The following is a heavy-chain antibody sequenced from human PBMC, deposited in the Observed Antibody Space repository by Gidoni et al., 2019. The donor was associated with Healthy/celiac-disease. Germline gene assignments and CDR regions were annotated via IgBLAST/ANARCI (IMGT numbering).Heavy chain of an antibody. Sequence: QVQLQQWGAGLLKPSETLSLTCAVYGGSFSGYYWSWIRQPPGKGLEWIGEINHSGSTNYNPSLKSRVTISVDTSKNQFSLKLSSVTAADTAVYYCARGRYVVGAMGVDYWGQGTLVTVSS. J-gene: IGHJ4*02. CDR2: INHSGST. CDR3: ARGRYVVGAMGVDY. CDR1: GGSFSGYY. D-gene: IGHD1-26*01. V-gene: IGHV4-34*01.